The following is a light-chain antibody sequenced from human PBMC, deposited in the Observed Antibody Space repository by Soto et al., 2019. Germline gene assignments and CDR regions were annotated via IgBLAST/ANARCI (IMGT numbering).Light chain of an antibody. V-gene: IGKV1-17*01. CDR2: AAS. J-gene: IGKJ2*02. CDR3: QQSYSTLQWT. CDR1: QDIRND. Sequence: DIQMTQSPSSLSASVGDRVTITCRASQDIRNDLGWYQQKPGKAPKRLIYAASSLQRGVPSRFSGRGSGTEFTLTINSLQPEDFATYYCQQSYSTLQWTFGQGTKLEIK.